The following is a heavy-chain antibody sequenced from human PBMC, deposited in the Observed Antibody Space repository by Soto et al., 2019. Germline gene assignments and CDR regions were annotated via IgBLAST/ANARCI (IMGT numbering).Heavy chain of an antibody. CDR2: ISSGSVYT. D-gene: IGHD1-1*01. V-gene: IGHV3-21*01. Sequence: LRLSCAASGFTFNSYSVNWVRQAPGKGLEWVASISSGSVYTDFADSVKGRFTISRDDVTNSVSLQMDSLRVEDTGIYYCARYDAFKAFDLWGQGTMVTVSS. J-gene: IGHJ3*01. CDR3: ARYDAFKAFDL. CDR1: GFTFNSYS.